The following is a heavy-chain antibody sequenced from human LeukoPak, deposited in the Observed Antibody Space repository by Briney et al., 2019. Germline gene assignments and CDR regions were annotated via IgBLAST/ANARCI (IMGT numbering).Heavy chain of an antibody. V-gene: IGHV3-9*01. CDR1: GFNFDDYA. CDR2: ISWNSGSI. J-gene: IGHJ4*02. D-gene: IGHD3-16*01. CDR3: AKDNGRGGNFDY. Sequence: GGSLRLSCAASGFNFDDYAMHWVRQAPGKGLEWVSGISWNSGSIGYADSVKGRFTISRDNAKNSLYLQMNSLRAEDTALYYCAKDNGRGGNFDYWGQGTLVTVSS.